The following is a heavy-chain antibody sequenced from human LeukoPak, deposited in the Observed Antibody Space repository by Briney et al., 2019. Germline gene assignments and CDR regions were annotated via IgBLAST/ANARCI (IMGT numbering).Heavy chain of an antibody. CDR2: VDPEDGET. Sequence: ASVKVSCKASGYTFTDYYMHWVQQAPGKGLEWMGLVDPEDGETIYAEKFQGRVTITADTSTDTAYVELSSLRSEDTAVYYCARDGGIRGSFDYWGQGTLVTVSS. J-gene: IGHJ4*02. V-gene: IGHV1-69-2*01. D-gene: IGHD1-26*01. CDR1: GYTFTDYY. CDR3: ARDGGIRGSFDY.